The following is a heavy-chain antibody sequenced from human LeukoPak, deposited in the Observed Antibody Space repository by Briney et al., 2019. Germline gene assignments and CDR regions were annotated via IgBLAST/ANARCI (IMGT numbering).Heavy chain of an antibody. CDR2: IIPTLGIA. CDR1: GGTFSSYA. CDR3: AAEPHVDTAMGAVGY. J-gene: IGHJ4*02. D-gene: IGHD5-18*01. Sequence: SVKVSCKASGGTFSSYAISWVRQAPGQGLEWMGRIIPTLGIANYAQKFQGRVTITADKSTSTAYMELSSLRSEDTAVYYCAAEPHVDTAMGAVGYWGQGTLVTVSS. V-gene: IGHV1-69*04.